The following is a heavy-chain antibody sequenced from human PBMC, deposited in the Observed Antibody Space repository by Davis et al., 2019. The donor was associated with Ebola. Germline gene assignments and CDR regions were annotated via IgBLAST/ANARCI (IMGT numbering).Heavy chain of an antibody. CDR1: GGTFSSYA. CDR3: ARGITMVRENNWFDP. J-gene: IGHJ5*02. CDR2: IIPIFGTA. D-gene: IGHD3-10*01. Sequence: AASVKVSCKASGGTFSSYAISWVRQAPGQGLEWMGGIIPIFGTANYAQKFQGRVTITADESTSTAYMELSSLRSEDTDVYYCARGITMVRENNWFDPWGQGTLVTVSS. V-gene: IGHV1-69*13.